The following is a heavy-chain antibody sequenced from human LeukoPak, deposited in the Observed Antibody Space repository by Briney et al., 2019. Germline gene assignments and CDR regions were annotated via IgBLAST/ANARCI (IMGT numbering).Heavy chain of an antibody. V-gene: IGHV5-51*01. CDR1: GYNFGKSW. D-gene: IGHD1-26*01. Sequence: KAGESLKISCTASGYNFGKSWIAWVRQLPGKGLEWMGIIYPGDSDTRYSPSFQGQVTISADKSISTAYLQWSSLKASDTAMYYCAGTQTRMGAGDVWGQGTTVTVSS. CDR3: AGTQTRMGAGDV. J-gene: IGHJ6*02. CDR2: IYPGDSDT.